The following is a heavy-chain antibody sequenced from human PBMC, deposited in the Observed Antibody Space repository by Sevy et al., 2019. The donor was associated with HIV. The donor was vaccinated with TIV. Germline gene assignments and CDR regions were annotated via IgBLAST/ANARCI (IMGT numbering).Heavy chain of an antibody. CDR2: IKKDGSEK. V-gene: IGHV3-7*01. Sequence: QLGGSLRLSCEASGFIFNNYWMTWVRQAPGKGLEWVATIKKDGSEKYYVDSVKGRFTISRDNAKNSVYLQMSSLRVEDTAMYYCAGYYSWGQGTLVTVSS. J-gene: IGHJ4*02. D-gene: IGHD2-21*01. CDR1: GFIFNNYW. CDR3: AGYYS.